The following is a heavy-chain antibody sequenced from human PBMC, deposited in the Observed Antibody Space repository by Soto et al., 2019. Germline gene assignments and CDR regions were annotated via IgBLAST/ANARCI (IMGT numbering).Heavy chain of an antibody. J-gene: IGHJ6*03. CDR3: ARDPLYDFWSGGILYMDV. CDR2: IWYDGSNK. V-gene: IGHV3-33*01. Sequence: GGSLRLSCAASGFTFSSYVMHWVRQAPFKGREWVAVIWYDGSNKYYADSVKGRFTISRDNSKNTLYLQMNSLRAEDTAVYYCARDPLYDFWSGGILYMDVWGKGTTVTVSS. CDR1: GFTFSSYV. D-gene: IGHD3-3*01.